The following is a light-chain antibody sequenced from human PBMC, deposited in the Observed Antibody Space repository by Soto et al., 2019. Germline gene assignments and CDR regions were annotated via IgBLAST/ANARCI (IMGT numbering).Light chain of an antibody. J-gene: IGLJ1*01. Sequence: QSALTQPASVSGSPGQSITISCTGTSNDVGAYNYVSWYQQHPGTAPKLMIYDVSNRPSGVSNRFSASKSGNTASLTISGLQAEDEADYFCSSYTTSITYVFGTGTTLTVL. CDR3: SSYTTSITYV. CDR2: DVS. CDR1: SNDVGAYNY. V-gene: IGLV2-14*01.